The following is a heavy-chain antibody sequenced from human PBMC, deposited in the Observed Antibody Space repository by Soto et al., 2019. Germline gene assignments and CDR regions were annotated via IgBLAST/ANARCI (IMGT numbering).Heavy chain of an antibody. Sequence: ASVKVSCKGSGYNFIDYSINWVRQAPGQGLEWMGWMNPKSGHTAHAQKIQGRVILTRDTSINTVYMEPSSLTSGDTAVYFCARRIPDAKFHSWGRATPVTVSS. D-gene: IGHD2-21*01. V-gene: IGHV1-8*01. CDR3: ARRIPDAKFHS. J-gene: IGHJ1*01. CDR1: GYNFIDYS. CDR2: MNPKSGHT.